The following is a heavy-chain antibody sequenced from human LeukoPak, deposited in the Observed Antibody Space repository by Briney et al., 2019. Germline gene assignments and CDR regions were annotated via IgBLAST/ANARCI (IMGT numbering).Heavy chain of an antibody. CDR3: ARDMSTRVTPISYAFDV. Sequence: ASVKASCEASGYTFTSYGISWVRQAPGQGLEWMGWISAYNGNTNYAQKLQGRVTMTTDTSTSTAYMELRSLRSEDTAVYYCARDMSTRVTPISYAFDVWGQGTMVTVSS. V-gene: IGHV1-18*01. CDR1: GYTFTSYG. CDR2: ISAYNGNT. D-gene: IGHD4-23*01. J-gene: IGHJ3*01.